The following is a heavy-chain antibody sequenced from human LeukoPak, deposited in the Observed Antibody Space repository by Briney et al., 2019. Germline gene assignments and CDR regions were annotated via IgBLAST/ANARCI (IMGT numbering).Heavy chain of an antibody. CDR3: LWGPLYKKYYVLWSGFSV. Sequence: PGGCLRLSRAASGHILSRYWMHWAPQAPGKGLVWVSRLNSDGSNKIYAESVKDRFTISRDNAKNTWYLQMNSLGAEDTAVDYCLWGPLYKKYYVLWSGFSVWGQGTLVTVSS. J-gene: IGHJ4*02. V-gene: IGHV3-74*01. CDR2: LNSDGSNK. CDR1: GHILSRYW. D-gene: IGHD3-3*01.